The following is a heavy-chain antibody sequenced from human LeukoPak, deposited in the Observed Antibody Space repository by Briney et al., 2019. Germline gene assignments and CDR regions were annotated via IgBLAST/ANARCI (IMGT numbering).Heavy chain of an antibody. CDR1: GSAFSDYY. V-gene: IGHV3-11*06. CDR2: ISGSSGYT. CDR3: AGMITDYFDY. Sequence: PGGSLRLSCAASGSAFSDYYMSWIRQAPGKGLKWVSYISGSSGYTNYADSVKGRFTISRDNAKNSLYLQMNSLRAEDTAVYYCAGMITDYFDYWGQGTLVTVSS. D-gene: IGHD3-16*01. J-gene: IGHJ4*02.